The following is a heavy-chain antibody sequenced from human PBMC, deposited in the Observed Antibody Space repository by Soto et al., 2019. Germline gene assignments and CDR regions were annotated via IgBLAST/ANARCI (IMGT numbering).Heavy chain of an antibody. CDR1: GFTFSSYS. D-gene: IGHD3-22*01. CDR3: AKPVGYYYDSSGYPPPFDY. Sequence: GGSLRLSCAASGFTFSSYSMSWVRQAPGKGLEWVSGFRSSGDGGTTYYADSVKGRFTISRDNSKNTLFLQMNSLRAEDTAIYYCAKPVGYYYDSSGYPPPFDYWGQGTLVTVSS. CDR2: FRSSGDGGTT. V-gene: IGHV3-23*01. J-gene: IGHJ4*02.